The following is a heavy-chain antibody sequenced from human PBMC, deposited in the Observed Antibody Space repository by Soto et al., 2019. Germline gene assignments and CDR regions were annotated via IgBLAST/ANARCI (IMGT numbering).Heavy chain of an antibody. CDR3: ARRYCSSTSCYLFDY. D-gene: IGHD2-2*01. V-gene: IGHV4-39*01. J-gene: IGHJ4*02. CDR1: GGSISSSSYY. Sequence: QLQLQESGPGLVKPSETLSLTCTVSGGSISSSSYYWGWIRQPPGKGLEWIGSIYYSGSTYYNPSLKSRVTISVDTSKNQFSLKLSSVTAADTAVYYCARRYCSSTSCYLFDYWGQGTLVTVSS. CDR2: IYYSGST.